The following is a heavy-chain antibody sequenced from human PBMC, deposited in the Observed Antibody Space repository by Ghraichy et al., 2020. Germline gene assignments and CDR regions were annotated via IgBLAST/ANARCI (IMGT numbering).Heavy chain of an antibody. CDR2: SYYSGST. Sequence: SETLSLTCTVSGGSISSGYWCWIWQRPRPGLDGIGYSYYSGSTNYNHSLNSRVTISVDTSKNQFSLKLSPVTAADTAVYYCARANWNDMGGFDYWGQGTLVTVSS. D-gene: IGHD1-20*01. CDR3: ARANWNDMGGFDY. V-gene: IGHV4-59*01. J-gene: IGHJ4*02. CDR1: GGSISSGY.